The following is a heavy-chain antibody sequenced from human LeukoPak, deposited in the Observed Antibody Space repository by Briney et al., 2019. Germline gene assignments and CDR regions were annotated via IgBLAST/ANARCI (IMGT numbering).Heavy chain of an antibody. CDR1: GGSISSGDYY. D-gene: IGHD4-17*01. CDR3: ARHDYGDYGAFDI. Sequence: SETLSLTCTVSGGSISSGDYYWSWIRQPPGKGLEWIGYIYYSGSTYDHPSLKSRVTISLDTSQNQFSLKVSSVTAADTAVYYCARHDYGDYGAFDIWGQGTMVTVSS. J-gene: IGHJ3*02. V-gene: IGHV4-30-4*01. CDR2: IYYSGST.